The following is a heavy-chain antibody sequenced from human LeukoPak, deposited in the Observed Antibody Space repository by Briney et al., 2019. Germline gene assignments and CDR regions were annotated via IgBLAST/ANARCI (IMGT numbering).Heavy chain of an antibody. CDR2: IQSSGST. CDR1: GGSISSYY. D-gene: IGHD6-13*01. J-gene: IGHJ4*02. V-gene: IGHV4-4*07. CDR3: ARDLAASSSY. Sequence: SETLSLTCTVSGGSISSYYWIWIRQPAGKGLEWIGRIQSSGSTNYNPSLKSRVTMSVDTSKYQFSLKVRSVTAADTAVYYCARDLAASSSYWSQGTLVTVSS.